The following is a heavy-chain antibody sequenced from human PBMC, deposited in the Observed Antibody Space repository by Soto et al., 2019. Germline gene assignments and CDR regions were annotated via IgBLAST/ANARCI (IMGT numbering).Heavy chain of an antibody. V-gene: IGHV4-39*01. D-gene: IGHD1-26*01. J-gene: IGHJ6*02. CDR2: IYYSGST. CDR3: ARGSGSYYYYYGMDV. CDR1: GGSISSSSYY. Sequence: ETLSLTCTVSGGSISSSSYYWGWIRQPPGKGLEWIGSIYYSGSTYYNPSLKSRVTISVDTSKNQFSLKLSSVTAADTAVYYCARGSGSYYYYYGMDVWGQGTTVTVSS.